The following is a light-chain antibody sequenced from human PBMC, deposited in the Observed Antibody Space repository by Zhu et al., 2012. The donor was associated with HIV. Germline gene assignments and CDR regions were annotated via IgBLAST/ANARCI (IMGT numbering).Light chain of an antibody. V-gene: IGKV3-11*01. CDR1: QSVSTY. CDR3: QQRSNWPLLS. CDR2: DAS. J-gene: IGKJ4*01. Sequence: EIVLTQSPATLSLSPGERATLSCRASQSVSTYLAWYQQKPGQAPRLLIYDASNRATGIPARFSGSGSETDFTLTISGLEPEDFAVYYCQQRSNWPLLSFGGGPRWRSN.